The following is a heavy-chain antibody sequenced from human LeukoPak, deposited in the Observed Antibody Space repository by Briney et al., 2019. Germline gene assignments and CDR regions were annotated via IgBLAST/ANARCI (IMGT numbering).Heavy chain of an antibody. CDR2: INWDGGST. Sequence: GGSLRLSCAASGFNFYDYTMHWVRQIPGKSLEWVSLINWDGGSTFYADSVKGRFTISRDTRKNFLYLQMISLRTEDTALYYRAKDLGKVIAAAGTSGFDSWGRGTLVTVSS. CDR3: AKDLGKVIAAAGTSGFDS. CDR1: GFNFYDYT. V-gene: IGHV3-43*01. J-gene: IGHJ4*01. D-gene: IGHD6-13*01.